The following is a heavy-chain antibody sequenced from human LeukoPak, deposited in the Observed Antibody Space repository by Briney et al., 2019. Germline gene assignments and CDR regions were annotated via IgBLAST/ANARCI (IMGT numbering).Heavy chain of an antibody. CDR2: INAGNGNT. Sequence: GASVKVSCKASGYTFTSYAMHWVRQAPGQRLEWMGWINAGNGNTKYSQEVQGRVTITRDTSASTAYMELSSLRSEDTAVYYCARGGAVTRFWGYYYYYMDVWGKGTTVTISS. D-gene: IGHD3-16*01. CDR1: GYTFTSYA. J-gene: IGHJ6*03. CDR3: ARGGAVTRFWGYYYYYMDV. V-gene: IGHV1-3*03.